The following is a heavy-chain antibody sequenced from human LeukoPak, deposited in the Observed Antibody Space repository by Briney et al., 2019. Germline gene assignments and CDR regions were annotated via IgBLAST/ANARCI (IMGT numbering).Heavy chain of an antibody. CDR1: GGTFSSYA. V-gene: IGHV1-69*01. CDR3: ARAERGYYYDSSGYGVLDY. D-gene: IGHD3-22*01. CDR2: IIPIFGTA. Sequence: ASVKVSCKASGGTFSSYAISWVRQAPGQGLEWMGGIIPIFGTANYAQKFQGRVTITADESTSTAYMELSSLRSEDTAVYYCARAERGYYYDSSGYGVLDYWGQGTLVTVSS. J-gene: IGHJ4*02.